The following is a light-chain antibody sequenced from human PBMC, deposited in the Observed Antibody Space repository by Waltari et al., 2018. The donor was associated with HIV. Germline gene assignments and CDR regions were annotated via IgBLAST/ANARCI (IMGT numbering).Light chain of an antibody. CDR2: EVS. J-gene: IGLJ3*02. CDR1: SSDVGGYNY. CDR3: SSYAGSNGV. V-gene: IGLV2-8*01. Sequence: QSALTHPPSASGSPGQSVTISCTGTSSDVGGYNYVSWYQQHPGKAPKFIIYEVSKRPSGFPDRFSSSKTGNTAYLTVSGLQAEDEADYYYSSYAGSNGVFVGGTKLTVL.